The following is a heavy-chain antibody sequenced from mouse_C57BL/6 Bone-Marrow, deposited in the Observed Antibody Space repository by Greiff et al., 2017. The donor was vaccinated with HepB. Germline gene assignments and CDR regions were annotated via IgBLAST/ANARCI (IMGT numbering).Heavy chain of an antibody. D-gene: IGHD4-1*01. CDR3: VRDSVWVPWFAY. J-gene: IGHJ3*01. CDR2: IRSKISNYAT. V-gene: IGHV10-3*01. CDR1: GFTFNTYA. Sequence: EVMLVESGGGLVQPKGSLKLSCAASGFTFNTYAMHWVRQAPGKGLEWVARIRSKISNYATYYADSVKDRFTISRDDSQSMLYLQMNNLKTEDTAMYYCVRDSVWVPWFAYWGQGTLVTVSA.